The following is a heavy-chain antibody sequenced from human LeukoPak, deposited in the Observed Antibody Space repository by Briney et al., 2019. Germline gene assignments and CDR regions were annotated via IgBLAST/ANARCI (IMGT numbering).Heavy chain of an antibody. CDR2: ISWNSGSI. Sequence: PGGSLRLSCAASGFTFDDYAMHWVRQAPGKGLEWVSGISWNSGSIGYADSVKGRFTISRDNAKNSLYLQMNSLRAEDTALYYCAKDATSGGMDVWGQGTTVIVSS. D-gene: IGHD3-10*01. J-gene: IGHJ6*02. V-gene: IGHV3-9*01. CDR3: AKDATSGGMDV. CDR1: GFTFDDYA.